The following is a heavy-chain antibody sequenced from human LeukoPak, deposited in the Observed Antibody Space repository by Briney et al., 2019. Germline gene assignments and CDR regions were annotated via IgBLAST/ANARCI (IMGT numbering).Heavy chain of an antibody. CDR3: ARDSSGWHKFDY. CDR1: GFTVSSNY. Sequence: VGSLRLSCAASGFTVSSNYMSWVRQAPGKGLEWGSVIYSGGSTYYADSVKGRFTISRDNSKNTLYLQMNSLRAEDTAVYYCARDSSGWHKFDYWRQETLVSVSS. D-gene: IGHD6-19*01. CDR2: IYSGGST. J-gene: IGHJ4*02. V-gene: IGHV3-66*01.